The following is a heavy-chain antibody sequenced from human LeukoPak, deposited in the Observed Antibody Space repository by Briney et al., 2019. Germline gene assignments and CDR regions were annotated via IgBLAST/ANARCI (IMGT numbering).Heavy chain of an antibody. Sequence: PSETLSLTCTVSGGSVSSGSNYWSWIRQPPGKGLEWIGHIYYSGNINYNPSLKSRVSISVDTSKNQFSLKLRSVTAADTAVYYCARGGPVVTPKDFDYWGQGTLVTVSS. CDR2: IYYSGNI. CDR3: ARGGPVVTPKDFDY. D-gene: IGHD4-23*01. CDR1: GGSVSSGSNY. V-gene: IGHV4-61*01. J-gene: IGHJ4*02.